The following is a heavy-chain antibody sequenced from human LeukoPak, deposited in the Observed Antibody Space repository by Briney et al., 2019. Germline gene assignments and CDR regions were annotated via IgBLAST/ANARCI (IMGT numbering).Heavy chain of an antibody. CDR3: ARVRAVAGTEVLYYFDY. J-gene: IGHJ4*02. D-gene: IGHD6-19*01. V-gene: IGHV3-74*01. Sequence: PGGSLRLSCAASGFTFSSYNMNWVRQAPGKGLVWVSRISSDESRTNYADSVKGRFTISRDNAKNTVYLQMNSLRAEDTAVYYCARVRAVAGTEVLYYFDYWGQGTLVTVSS. CDR1: GFTFSSYN. CDR2: ISSDESRT.